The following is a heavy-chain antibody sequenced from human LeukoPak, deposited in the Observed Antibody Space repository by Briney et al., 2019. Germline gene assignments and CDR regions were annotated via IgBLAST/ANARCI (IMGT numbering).Heavy chain of an antibody. D-gene: IGHD1-26*01. Sequence: SGGSLRLSCAASGFTFSSYGMHWVRQAPGKGLEWVAVISYDGSNKYYADSVKGRFTISRDNSKNTLYLQMNSLRAEDTAVYYCAKALRWELLGYFDYWGQGTLVTFPS. CDR3: AKALRWELLGYFDY. CDR2: ISYDGSNK. CDR1: GFTFSSYG. J-gene: IGHJ4*02. V-gene: IGHV3-30*18.